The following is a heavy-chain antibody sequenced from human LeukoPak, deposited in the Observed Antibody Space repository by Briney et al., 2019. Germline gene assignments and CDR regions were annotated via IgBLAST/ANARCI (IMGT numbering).Heavy chain of an antibody. CDR2: IIPIFGTA. J-gene: IGHJ4*02. CDR3: ATTLRFLEWLEPYYFDY. CDR1: GGTFGSYA. Sequence: ASVKVSCKASGGTFGSYAISWVRQAPGQGLEWMGRIIPIFGTANYAQKFQGRVTITTDESTSTAYMELSSLRSEDTAVYYCATTLRFLEWLEPYYFDYWGQGTLVTVSS. V-gene: IGHV1-69*05. D-gene: IGHD3-3*01.